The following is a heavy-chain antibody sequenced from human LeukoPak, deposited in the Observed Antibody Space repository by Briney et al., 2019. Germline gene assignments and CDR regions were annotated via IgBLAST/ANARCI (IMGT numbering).Heavy chain of an antibody. CDR1: GYTFTGYY. CDR2: INPNINGT. J-gene: IGHJ4*02. V-gene: IGHV1-2*02. Sequence: GASVKVSCKASGYTFTGYYIHWVRQGPGQGLEWMGWINPNINGTNYAQKFQGRVTVTGDRSISTAYMELSRLRSDDTAVYYCARERTPGSGYGVDYWGQGTVVTVSS. D-gene: IGHD6-25*01. CDR3: ARERTPGSGYGVDY.